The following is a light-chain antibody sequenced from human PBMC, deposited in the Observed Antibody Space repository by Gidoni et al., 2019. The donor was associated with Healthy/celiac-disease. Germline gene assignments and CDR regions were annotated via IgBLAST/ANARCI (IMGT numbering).Light chain of an antibody. CDR2: QDS. J-gene: IGLJ2*01. CDR3: QAWDSSNVV. Sequence: SYELTQPPSASLSPGQTASITCSGAKLGDKYSCWYQQKPGQSPVLVMYQDSMRPSGIPERLSGSNAENTATLTISGTQAMDEADYYCQAWDSSNVVFGGGTKLTVL. CDR1: KLGDKY. V-gene: IGLV3-1*01.